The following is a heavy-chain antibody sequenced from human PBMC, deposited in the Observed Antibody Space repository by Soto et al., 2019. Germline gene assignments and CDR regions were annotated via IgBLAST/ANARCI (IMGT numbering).Heavy chain of an antibody. J-gene: IGHJ5*02. V-gene: IGHV3-23*01. CDR1: GGTIGGYA. CDR2: IGGSGGST. D-gene: IGHD2-8*02. CDR3: AKDLYVLLVLGGLDP. Sequence: GCQRVAWRAGGGTIGGYAMGRVSWSPGREMEWVSAIGGSGGSTYYADSVKGPSTISRHNSKNTLYLQINSQRADDTAVYSCAKDLYVLLVLGGLDPSGEGTLVTVTS.